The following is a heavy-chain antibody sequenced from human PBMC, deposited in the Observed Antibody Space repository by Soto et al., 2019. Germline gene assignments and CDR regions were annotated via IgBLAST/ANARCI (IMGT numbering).Heavy chain of an antibody. CDR1: GFTFSNYA. V-gene: IGHV3-23*01. CDR2: ISSSGDSP. Sequence: EVQLLESGGGLVQPRGSLRISCAASGFTFSNYAMSWVRQAPGKGLEWVSAISSSGDSPYYADSVKGRFTVSRDNSKNTLYLQMNSLRVEDTAIYYCARNTIPPPHYWGQGTLVTVSS. CDR3: ARNTIPPPHY. J-gene: IGHJ4*02. D-gene: IGHD1-1*01.